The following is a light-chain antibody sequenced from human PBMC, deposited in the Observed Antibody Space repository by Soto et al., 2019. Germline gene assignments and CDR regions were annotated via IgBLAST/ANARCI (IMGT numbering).Light chain of an antibody. Sequence: VLTQPASVSGSPGQSITISCTGTSSDVGGYNYVSWYQQHPGKAPKLMIYEVSNRPSGVSNRFSGSKSGNTASLTISGLQAEDEADYYCSSYTSSSTQVFGTGTKVTVL. CDR1: SSDVGGYNY. CDR2: EVS. J-gene: IGLJ1*01. CDR3: SSYTSSSTQV. V-gene: IGLV2-14*01.